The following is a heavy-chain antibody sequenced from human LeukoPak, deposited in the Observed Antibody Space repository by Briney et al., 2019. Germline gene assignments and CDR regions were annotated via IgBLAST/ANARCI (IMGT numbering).Heavy chain of an antibody. Sequence: SVKVSCKASGGTFSCYAISWVRQAPGQGLEWMGRIIPILGIANYAQKFQGRVTITADKSTSTAYMELSSLRSEDTAVYYCARERVVPAAPFDYWGQGTLVTVSS. CDR1: GGTFSCYA. D-gene: IGHD2-2*01. J-gene: IGHJ4*02. CDR3: ARERVVPAAPFDY. CDR2: IIPILGIA. V-gene: IGHV1-69*04.